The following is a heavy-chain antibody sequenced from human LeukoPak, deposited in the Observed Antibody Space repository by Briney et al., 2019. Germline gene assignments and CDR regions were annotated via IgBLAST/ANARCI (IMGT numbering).Heavy chain of an antibody. V-gene: IGHV1-69*05. J-gene: IGHJ5*02. CDR3: ARGHSGYDNYYWFDP. CDR1: GGTFSSHA. D-gene: IGHD5-12*01. Sequence: GASVKVSCKASGGTFSSHAISWVRQAPGQGLEWMGRIIPIFGTANYAQKFQGRVTITTDESTSTAYMELSSLRSEDTAVYYCARGHSGYDNYYWFDPWGQGTLSPSPQ. CDR2: IIPIFGTA.